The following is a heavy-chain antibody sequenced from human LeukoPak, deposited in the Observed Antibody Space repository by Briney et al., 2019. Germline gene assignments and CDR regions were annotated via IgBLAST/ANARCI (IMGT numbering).Heavy chain of an antibody. CDR1: GLAFSTNS. J-gene: IGHJ5*02. D-gene: IGHD5-18*01. CDR2: IKGDGSKQ. V-gene: IGHV3-7*01. CDR3: VRDWPGDSYGADP. Sequence: GGSLRLSCAASGLAFSTNSMSWVRQAPGKGLEWVANIKGDGSKQYYVDSVKGRFTISRDNAKNSLYLQMNSLRVEDTAVYYCVRDWPGDSYGADPWGQGTLVTVSS.